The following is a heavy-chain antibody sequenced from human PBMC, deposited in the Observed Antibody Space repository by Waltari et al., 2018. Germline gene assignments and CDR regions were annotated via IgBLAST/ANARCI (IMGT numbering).Heavy chain of an antibody. J-gene: IGHJ4*02. V-gene: IGHV3-30*18. D-gene: IGHD1-26*01. Sequence: QVQLVESGGGVVQPGRSLRLSCVASGFTFRYFAMHWVRQAPGQGLEWVAAIWYDGSNKYYGDSLKGRITISRDNSKNTVFLQMESLRPDDTGLYYCAKDKTTTLATFPDYWGQGTLVTVSS. CDR1: GFTFRYFA. CDR2: IWYDGSNK. CDR3: AKDKTTTLATFPDY.